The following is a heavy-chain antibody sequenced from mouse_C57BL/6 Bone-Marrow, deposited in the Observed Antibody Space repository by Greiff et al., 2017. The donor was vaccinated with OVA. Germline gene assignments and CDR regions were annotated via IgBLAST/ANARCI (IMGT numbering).Heavy chain of an antibody. V-gene: IGHV1-52*01. CDR2: IDPSDSET. Sequence: VQLQQPGAELVRPGSSVKLSCKASGYTFTSYWMHWVKQRPIQGLEWIGNIDPSDSETHYNQKFKDKATLTVDKSSSTAYMQLSSLTSEDSAVYYCAREGAIYYYGSSYVGFAYWGQGTLVTVSA. CDR3: AREGAIYYYGSSYVGFAY. J-gene: IGHJ3*01. D-gene: IGHD1-1*01. CDR1: GYTFTSYW.